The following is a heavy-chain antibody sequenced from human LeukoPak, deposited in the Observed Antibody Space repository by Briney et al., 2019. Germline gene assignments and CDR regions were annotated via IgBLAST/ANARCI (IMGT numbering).Heavy chain of an antibody. J-gene: IGHJ4*02. CDR3: ARVRRRGYSGYSVDY. D-gene: IGHD5-12*01. V-gene: IGHV1-69*06. CDR2: FIPIFDTA. CDR1: GGTFSTYA. Sequence: PSVRVSCKPSGGTFSTYAISWVRQAPGQGLEWKGGFIPIFDTANYAQKFQGRVRITADKSTSTAYMELSSLRYEDTAVYYCARVRRRGYSGYSVDYWGQGTLVTVSS.